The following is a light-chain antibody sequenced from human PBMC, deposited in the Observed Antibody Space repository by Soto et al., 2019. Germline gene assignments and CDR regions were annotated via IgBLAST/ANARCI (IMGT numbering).Light chain of an antibody. CDR3: YSYAGGSAVV. J-gene: IGLJ3*02. CDR1: ISDVWAYNL. Sequence: QSVLTQPASVSGSPGQWISISCTRTISDVWAYNLVSWYQQHPGRAPKAVIYEVTKRPAGVSSRFSGSKSGNTASLTISGLQAEDEADYYCYSYAGGSAVVFGGGTKVTVL. V-gene: IGLV2-23*02. CDR2: EVT.